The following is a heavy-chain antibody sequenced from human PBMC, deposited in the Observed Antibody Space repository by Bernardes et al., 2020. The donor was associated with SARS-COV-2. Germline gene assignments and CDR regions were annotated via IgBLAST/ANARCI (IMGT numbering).Heavy chain of an antibody. CDR3: ARDRDIVVVPAAGGHFDY. Sequence: GGSLRLSCAASGFTFSSYWMHWVRQAPGKGLVWVSRINSDGSSTSYADSVKGRFTISRDNAKNTLYLQMNSLRAEDTAVYYCARDRDIVVVPAAGGHFDYWGQGTLVTVSS. V-gene: IGHV3-74*01. CDR2: INSDGSST. J-gene: IGHJ4*02. CDR1: GFTFSSYW. D-gene: IGHD2-2*01.